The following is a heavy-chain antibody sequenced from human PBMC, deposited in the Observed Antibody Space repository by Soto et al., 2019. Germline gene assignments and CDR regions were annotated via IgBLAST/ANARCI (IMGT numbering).Heavy chain of an antibody. CDR1: GGSISSYY. J-gene: IGHJ6*02. Sequence: SETRSLTCTVSGGSISSYYWSWIRQPAGKGLEWIGRIYTSGSTNYNPSLKSRVTMSVDTSKNQFSLKLSSVTAADTAVYYCARGSLAMVRGGDYYYGMDVWGQGTTVTVSS. CDR2: IYTSGST. CDR3: ARGSLAMVRGGDYYYGMDV. D-gene: IGHD3-10*01. V-gene: IGHV4-4*07.